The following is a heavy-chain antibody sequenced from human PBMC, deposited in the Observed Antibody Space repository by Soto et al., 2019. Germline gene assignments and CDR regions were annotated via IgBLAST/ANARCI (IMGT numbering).Heavy chain of an antibody. V-gene: IGHV1-3*01. Sequence: ASVKVSCKASGYTFTSYAMHWVRQAPGQRLEWMGWINAGNGNTKYSQKFQGRVTITRDTSASTAYMELSSLRSEDTAVYYCARDDRGGKTWGGELDYWGQGTLVTVSS. CDR2: INAGNGNT. D-gene: IGHD3-16*01. J-gene: IGHJ4*02. CDR1: GYTFTSYA. CDR3: ARDDRGGKTWGGELDY.